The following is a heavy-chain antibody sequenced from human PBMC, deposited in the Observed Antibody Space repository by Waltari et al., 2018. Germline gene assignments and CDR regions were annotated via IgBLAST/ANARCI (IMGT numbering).Heavy chain of an antibody. CDR1: GGSISIGAYF. D-gene: IGHD3-16*01. V-gene: IGHV4-30-4*08. CDR2: IHFSGTV. CDR3: ARKGGWGSSINWFDS. J-gene: IGHJ5*01. Sequence: QVQLQESGPGLVQPSQTLSLTSTVSGGSISIGAYFWSWIRQSPGRGREWIAYIHFSGTVYYNPSLQSRVTISVDASQGQFSLKLSSVTAADTAVYYCARKGGWGSSINWFDSWGQGTLVTISS.